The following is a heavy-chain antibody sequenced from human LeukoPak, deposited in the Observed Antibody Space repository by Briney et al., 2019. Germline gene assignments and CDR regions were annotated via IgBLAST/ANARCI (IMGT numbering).Heavy chain of an antibody. CDR1: GFTYSSYS. Sequence: GGSLTLSCAASGFTYSSYSMNWLRHAPGKGLVWFSYISSSNSNINYADSVKVRFTIYRDNAKNSLYLQMDSLRAEDTAVYYCAKAADQYYYSYFYYMDVWGKGTTVTVSS. CDR3: AKAADQYYYSYFYYMDV. CDR2: ISSSNSNI. D-gene: IGHD2/OR15-2a*01. J-gene: IGHJ6*03. V-gene: IGHV3-48*01.